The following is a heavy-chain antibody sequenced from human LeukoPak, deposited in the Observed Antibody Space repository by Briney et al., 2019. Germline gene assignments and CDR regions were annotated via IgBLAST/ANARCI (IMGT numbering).Heavy chain of an antibody. J-gene: IGHJ4*02. CDR2: IWGGGDST. CDR3: AKAPLPHCSSGVCYNDY. V-gene: IGHV3-23*01. D-gene: IGHD2-8*01. CDR1: GLTFRSYA. Sequence: GGSLRLSCAASGLTFRSYAMTWVRQAPGKGLEWVSGIWGGGDSTYYADSVKGRYTISRDNSKNTLFLQMNSLRAEDTAVYYCAKAPLPHCSSGVCYNDYWGQGTLVTVSS.